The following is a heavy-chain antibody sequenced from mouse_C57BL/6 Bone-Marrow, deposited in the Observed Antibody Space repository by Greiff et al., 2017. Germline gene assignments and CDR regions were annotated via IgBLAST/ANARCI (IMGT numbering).Heavy chain of an antibody. J-gene: IGHJ3*01. D-gene: IGHD1-1*01. CDR2: IDPSDSET. V-gene: IGHV1-52*01. Sequence: VQLQQPGAELVRPGSSVKLSCKASGYTFTSYWMHWVKQRPIQGLEWIGNIDPSDSETHYNQKFKDKATLTVDKSSSTAYMQLSSLTSEDSAVYYCARWDYGSSYVGAYWGQGTLVTVSA. CDR3: ARWDYGSSYVGAY. CDR1: GYTFTSYW.